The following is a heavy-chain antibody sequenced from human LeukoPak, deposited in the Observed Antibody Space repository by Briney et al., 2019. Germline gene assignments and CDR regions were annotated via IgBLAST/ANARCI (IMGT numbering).Heavy chain of an antibody. CDR3: ARDKVIASAGTPNWLDP. Sequence: GASVKVSCKASGYTFTGYYMHWVRQAPGQGLEWMGWISAYDGETYYLQKFQGRITMTTDTATRTAYMELRSLRSDDTAVYYCARDKVIASAGTPNWLDPWGQGTLVTVSS. V-gene: IGHV1-18*04. D-gene: IGHD2-21*01. CDR2: ISAYDGET. CDR1: GYTFTGYY. J-gene: IGHJ5*02.